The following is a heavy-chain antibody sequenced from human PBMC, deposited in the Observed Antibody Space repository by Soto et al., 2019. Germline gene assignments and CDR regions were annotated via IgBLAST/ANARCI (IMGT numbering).Heavy chain of an antibody. Sequence: GGSLRLSCAASGFTFSDYYMTWIRQAPGKGLEWVAYISSSGPGIYYPDSVKGRFTISRDNAKNSLYLQVSSLRAEDTAVYYCARAYSDAFDIWGQGTMVTVSS. CDR3: ARAYSDAFDI. D-gene: IGHD2-15*01. CDR2: ISSSGPGI. J-gene: IGHJ3*02. V-gene: IGHV3-11*01. CDR1: GFTFSDYY.